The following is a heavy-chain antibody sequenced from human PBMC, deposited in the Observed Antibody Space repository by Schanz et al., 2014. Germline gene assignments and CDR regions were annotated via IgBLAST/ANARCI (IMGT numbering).Heavy chain of an antibody. V-gene: IGHV3-74*02. CDR2: INSVGSNT. J-gene: IGHJ3*02. CDR1: GSTFSSHW. Sequence: EVQLLESGGGLVQPGGSLRLSCAASGSTFSSHWMHWVRQDPGKGLVWVARINSVGSNTDYADSVTGRFTISRDNAKNTLYLQMNTLRAEDTAVYYCARKMKLGVYGGKGHDSLDIWGQGTMVTVSS. CDR3: ARKMKLGVYGGKGHDSLDI. D-gene: IGHD4-17*01.